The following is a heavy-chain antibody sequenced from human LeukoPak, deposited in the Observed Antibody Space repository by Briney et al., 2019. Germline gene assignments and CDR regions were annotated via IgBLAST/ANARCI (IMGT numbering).Heavy chain of an antibody. Sequence: PSETLSLTCTVSGGSISHYYWSWIRQPPKKGREWIGDTYYGGSTKFNPSLKRRVDISVDTSKKQFSLNLTSVTAADTAVYYCARGPSVTSIGGPWGQGTLVTVSA. V-gene: IGHV4-59*01. J-gene: IGHJ5*02. CDR3: ARGPSVTSIGGP. CDR1: GGSISHYY. CDR2: TYYGGST. D-gene: IGHD4-17*01.